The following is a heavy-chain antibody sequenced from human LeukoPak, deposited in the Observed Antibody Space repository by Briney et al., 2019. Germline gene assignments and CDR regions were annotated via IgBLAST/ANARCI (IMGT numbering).Heavy chain of an antibody. CDR2: MSYTGPT. CDR3: ARRLDVAGGWFDH. V-gene: IGHV4-39*01. J-gene: IGHJ5*02. Sequence: SETLSLTCTDSDASVSSSGFHWGWVRQPPGKGLEWIGTMSYTGPTYYNPSLQSRVIISLDTSKNQLSLRLSPVTAADTAVYYCARRLDVAGGWFDHWGQGTLVTVSS. CDR1: DASVSSSGFH. D-gene: IGHD1-14*01.